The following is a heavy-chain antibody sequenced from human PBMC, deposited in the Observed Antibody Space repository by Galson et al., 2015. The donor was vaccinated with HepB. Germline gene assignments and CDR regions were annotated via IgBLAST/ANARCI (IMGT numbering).Heavy chain of an antibody. V-gene: IGHV3-53*01. Sequence: APGKGLEWISVIYIGGTTHYADSVKDRFTISRDNSKNTLHLQMDSLRVEDTAVYYCARDRGQMGYNYYYYYGMDVWGQGTTVTVAS. J-gene: IGHJ6*02. CDR3: ARDRGQMGYNYYYYYGMDV. D-gene: IGHD6-13*01. CDR2: IYIGGTT.